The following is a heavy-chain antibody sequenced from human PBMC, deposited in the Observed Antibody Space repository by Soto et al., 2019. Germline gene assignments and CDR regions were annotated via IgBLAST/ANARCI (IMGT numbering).Heavy chain of an antibody. CDR3: ASYYDFWSGYYYFDY. V-gene: IGHV3-21*01. D-gene: IGHD3-3*01. CDR2: ISSSSSYI. Sequence: GGSLRLSCAGSGFTFSSYSMNWVRQAPGKGLEWVSSISSSSSYIYYADSVKGRFTISRDNAKNSLYLQMNSLRAEDTAVYYCASYYDFWSGYYYFDYWGQGTLVTVSS. J-gene: IGHJ4*02. CDR1: GFTFSSYS.